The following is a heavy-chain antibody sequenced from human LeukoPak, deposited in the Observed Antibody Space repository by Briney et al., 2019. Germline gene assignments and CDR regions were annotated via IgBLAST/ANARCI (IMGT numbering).Heavy chain of an antibody. CDR3: ARVWTDP. D-gene: IGHD1-1*01. Sequence: GGSLRLSCAASGFTFSSYAMSWVRQAPGKGLEWVSVIYSGGGTYYADSVKGRFTISRDNSKNTLYLQMNSLRAEDTAVYYCARVWTDPWGQGTLVTVSS. CDR1: GFTFSSYA. CDR2: IYSGGGT. J-gene: IGHJ5*02. V-gene: IGHV3-53*01.